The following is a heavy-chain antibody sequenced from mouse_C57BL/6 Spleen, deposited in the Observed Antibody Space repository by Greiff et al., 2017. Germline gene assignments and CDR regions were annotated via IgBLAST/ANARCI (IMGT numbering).Heavy chain of an antibody. Sequence: VQLQQSVAELVRPGASVKLSCTASGFNIKNTYMHWVKQRPEQGLEWIGRIDPANGNTKYAPKFQGKATITADTSSNTAYLQLSSLTSEDTAIYYFARLPRQLGLGYFDYRGQCTTRTASS. CDR1: GFNIKNTY. V-gene: IGHV14-3*01. CDR2: IDPANGNT. CDR3: ARLPRQLGLGYFDY. J-gene: IGHJ2*01. D-gene: IGHD3-2*01.